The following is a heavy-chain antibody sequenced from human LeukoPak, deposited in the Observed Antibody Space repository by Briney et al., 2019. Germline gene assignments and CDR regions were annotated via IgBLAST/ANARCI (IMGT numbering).Heavy chain of an antibody. J-gene: IGHJ4*02. CDR3: ARGDYYDSSGYPTAPDY. CDR1: GFTVSSNY. D-gene: IGHD3-22*01. V-gene: IGHV3-53*01. Sequence: GGSLRLSCAASGFTVSSNYMSWVRQAPGKGLEWVSVIYSGGSTYYADSVKGRFTISRDNSKNTLYLQMNSLRAEDTAVYYCARGDYYDSSGYPTAPDYWGQGTLVTVSS. CDR2: IYSGGST.